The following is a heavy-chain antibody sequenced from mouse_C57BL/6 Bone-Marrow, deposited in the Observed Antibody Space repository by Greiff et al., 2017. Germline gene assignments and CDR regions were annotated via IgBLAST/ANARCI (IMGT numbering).Heavy chain of an antibody. J-gene: IGHJ3*01. Sequence: VQLQQSGAELVRPGASVKLSCTASGFNIKDDYMHWVKQRPEQGLEWIGWIDPENGDTEYAAKFQGKVTITADTSTNKAYLQISSLTAEDTAVYYCTTGYVLFAYWGQGTLVTVSA. CDR1: GFNIKDDY. CDR2: IDPENGDT. D-gene: IGHD1-1*02. V-gene: IGHV14-4*01. CDR3: TTGYVLFAY.